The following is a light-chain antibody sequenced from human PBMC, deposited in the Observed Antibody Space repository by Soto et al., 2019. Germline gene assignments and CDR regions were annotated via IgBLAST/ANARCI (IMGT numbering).Light chain of an antibody. Sequence: EIVMTQSPATLSVSPGERATLSCRASQSVATNLAWYQQKPGQAPGLLIFDASTRATGIPGRFSGSGSGTEFTLTISSLQSEDSAVYYCQQYNKWPRTFGQGTKVEIK. CDR1: QSVATN. CDR3: QQYNKWPRT. CDR2: DAS. V-gene: IGKV3-15*01. J-gene: IGKJ1*01.